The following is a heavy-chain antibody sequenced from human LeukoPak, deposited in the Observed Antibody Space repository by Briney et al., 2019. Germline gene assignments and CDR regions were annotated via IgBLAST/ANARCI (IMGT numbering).Heavy chain of an antibody. D-gene: IGHD4-17*01. J-gene: IGHJ4*02. Sequence: GGSLRLSCAASAFTFRSYAMHWVRQAPGMGLEFVSAISNNGDRTYYADSVKGRFTISRDNSKNTLYLQMISLRAEDTAMYYCVKSGADYGDYFGFFDYWSQGSLVTVSS. CDR3: VKSGADYGDYFGFFDY. V-gene: IGHV3-64D*09. CDR2: ISNNGDRT. CDR1: AFTFRSYA.